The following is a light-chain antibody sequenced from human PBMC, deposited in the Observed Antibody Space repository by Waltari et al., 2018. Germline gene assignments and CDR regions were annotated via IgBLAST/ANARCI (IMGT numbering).Light chain of an antibody. CDR2: DDN. V-gene: IGLV1-51*01. CDR3: GSWDHSLHAVV. CDR1: SYHICMDY. Sequence: QSVLTQPPSVSAAPGQTVNISCSGGSYHICMDYVFGYQQVPGTAPKLLIYDDNERPSGIPDRFSGSKSGTSATLGITGLQTGDEAHYYCGSWDHSLHAVVFGGGTELTVL. J-gene: IGLJ2*01.